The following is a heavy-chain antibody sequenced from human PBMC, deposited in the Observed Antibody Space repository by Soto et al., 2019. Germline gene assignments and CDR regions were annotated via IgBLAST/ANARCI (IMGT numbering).Heavy chain of an antibody. CDR1: GDSFTHYW. D-gene: IGHD3-22*01. CDR2: IYPRDSDT. CDR3: ATHPYYYDSSTYYT. V-gene: IGHV5-51*01. J-gene: IGHJ5*02. Sequence: RGESLNLSCKGSGDSFTHYWIGWVRQMPGKGLEWMGVIYPRDSDTRYSPSFQGQVTISADKSTSTAYLQWNSLKASDTAMYYCATHPYYYDSSTYYTWGQGTLVTVSS.